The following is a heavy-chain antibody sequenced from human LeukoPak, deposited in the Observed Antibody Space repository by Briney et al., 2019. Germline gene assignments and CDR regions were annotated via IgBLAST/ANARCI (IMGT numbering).Heavy chain of an antibody. CDR1: GFSFSGFS. Sequence: GGSLRLSCVASGFSFSGFSMSWVRQAPGKGLEWVAKMNEYGSEIFYVDSVKGRFTISRDNAKKSLYLQMNSLRAEDTAVYYCARRAGAYSHPYDYWGQGTLVTVSS. D-gene: IGHD4/OR15-4a*01. J-gene: IGHJ4*02. V-gene: IGHV3-7*01. CDR2: MNEYGSEI. CDR3: ARRAGAYSHPYDY.